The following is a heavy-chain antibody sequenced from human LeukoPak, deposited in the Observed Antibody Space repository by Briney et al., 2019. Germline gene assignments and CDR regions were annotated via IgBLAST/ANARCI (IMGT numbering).Heavy chain of an antibody. V-gene: IGHV3-74*01. Sequence: GGSLRLSCAASGFTFNRHWMHWVRQAPGKGLVWVSRSNSDGSSTVYADSVKGRFTISRDNAKNSLYLQMNSLRAEDTAVYYCARGRDGYNLVDAFDIWGQGIMVTVSS. CDR1: GFTFNRHW. CDR3: ARGRDGYNLVDAFDI. D-gene: IGHD5-24*01. J-gene: IGHJ3*02. CDR2: SNSDGSST.